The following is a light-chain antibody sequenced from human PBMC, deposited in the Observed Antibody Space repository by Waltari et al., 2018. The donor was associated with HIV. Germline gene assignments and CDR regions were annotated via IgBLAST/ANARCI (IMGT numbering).Light chain of an antibody. CDR1: STNIGNNP. CDR3: AAWDASLSRWV. Sequence: QSVLTQPPSASGTPGQRVIISCAGISTNIGNNPVSWFQHLPGTAPKLLIYMHEQRPSGVPGRFSGSKSGTSASLAIRGLRSEDEADYYCAAWDASLSRWVFGGGTKLTVL. CDR2: MHE. V-gene: IGLV1-47*01. J-gene: IGLJ3*02.